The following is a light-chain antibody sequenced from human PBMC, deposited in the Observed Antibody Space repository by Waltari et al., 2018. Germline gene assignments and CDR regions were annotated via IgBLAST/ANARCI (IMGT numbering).Light chain of an antibody. J-gene: IGLJ3*02. CDR1: SSDVGGYDY. CDR3: SSYAGSNLWV. Sequence: QSALTQPPSASGSPGQSVTISCTGTSSDVGGYDYASWYQQHPDKAPKLMIYEVTKRPSVVPDRFSGSKSGNTASLTVSGLQAEDEADYYCSSYAGSNLWVFGGGTKLTVL. CDR2: EVT. V-gene: IGLV2-8*01.